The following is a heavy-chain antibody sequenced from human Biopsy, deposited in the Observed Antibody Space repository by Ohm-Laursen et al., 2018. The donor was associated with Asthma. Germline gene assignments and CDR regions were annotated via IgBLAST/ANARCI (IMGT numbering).Heavy chain of an antibody. CDR2: VSWNSRDI. Sequence: SLSLSCAASGFTFDDFAMHWVRQAPGTGLERVASVSWNSRDIAYADSVRGRFAISRDNAKNSLYLQMNSLRVEDTAFYHCTKDTGELGMSAFDVWGQGTMVAVSS. J-gene: IGHJ3*01. CDR3: TKDTGELGMSAFDV. CDR1: GFTFDDFA. V-gene: IGHV3-9*01. D-gene: IGHD7-27*01.